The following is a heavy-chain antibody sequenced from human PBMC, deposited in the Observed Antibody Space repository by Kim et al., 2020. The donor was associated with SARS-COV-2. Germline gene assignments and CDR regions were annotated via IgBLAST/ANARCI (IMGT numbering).Heavy chain of an antibody. D-gene: IGHD6-19*01. Sequence: GGSLRLSCAASGFTFRSHWMHWVRQAPGKGLVWVSRINSDGTRTWYADSVKGRFTISRDNAKNTLYLQMNSLRADDTAVYYCTRDSTVADNFDYWGQGTL. CDR3: TRDSTVADNFDY. J-gene: IGHJ4*02. V-gene: IGHV3-74*01. CDR1: GFTFRSHW. CDR2: INSDGTRT.